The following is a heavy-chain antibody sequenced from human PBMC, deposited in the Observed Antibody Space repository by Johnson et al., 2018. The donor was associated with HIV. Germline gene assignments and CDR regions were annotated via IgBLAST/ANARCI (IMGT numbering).Heavy chain of an antibody. V-gene: IGHV3-30*19. CDR3: ARDPAWL. CDR2: IRYDGSNK. J-gene: IGHJ3*01. Sequence: QVQLVESGGGVVQPGRSLRLSCAASGFTFSSYGMHWVRQAPGKGLEWVAVIRYDGSNKYYADSVKGRFTISRDNSKNTLYLQMNSLRAEDTAVYYCARDPAWLWGQGTMVTVSS. CDR1: GFTFSSYG. D-gene: IGHD5-12*01.